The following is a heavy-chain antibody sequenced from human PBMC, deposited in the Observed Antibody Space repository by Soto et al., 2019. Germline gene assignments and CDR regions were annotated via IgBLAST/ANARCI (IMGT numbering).Heavy chain of an antibody. CDR2: IRGSGDST. Sequence: PGGSLRLSCAASGFTFWKSAMSWVRQAPGKGLEWVSSIRGSGDSTYYADSAKGRFAISRDNSRSMLYLQMNSLRAEDTATYYFSKDGSHSGYELSSWGQGIFVTGSS. V-gene: IGHV3-23*01. CDR1: GFTFWKSA. CDR3: SKDGSHSGYELSS. J-gene: IGHJ4*02. D-gene: IGHD5-12*01.